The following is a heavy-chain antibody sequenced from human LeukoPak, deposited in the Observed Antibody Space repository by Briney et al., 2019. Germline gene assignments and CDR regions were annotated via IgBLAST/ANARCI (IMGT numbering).Heavy chain of an antibody. CDR2: INPNSGGT. Sequence: ASVKVSCKASGYTFTGYYMHWVRQAPGQGLEWMGWINPNSGGTNYAQKFQGRVTMTGDTSISTAYMELSRLRSDDTAVYYCVRGLSDDRGGSGWYGIDYWGQGTLVTVSS. CDR1: GYTFTGYY. J-gene: IGHJ4*02. D-gene: IGHD6-19*01. V-gene: IGHV1-2*02. CDR3: VRGLSDDRGGSGWYGIDY.